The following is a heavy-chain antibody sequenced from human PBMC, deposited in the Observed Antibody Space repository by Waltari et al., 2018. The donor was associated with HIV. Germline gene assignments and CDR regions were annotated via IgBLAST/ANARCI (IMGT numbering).Heavy chain of an antibody. CDR1: GSLERDSR. CDR3: ARFPFASSWSADSFDV. D-gene: IGHD6-13*01. V-gene: IGHV3-33*01. CDR2: IWDDGSKK. Sequence: VGLEELRGRAVKLGRSRGLSSAVDGSLERDSRLHWVRQAPGKGLQWEAVIWDDGSKKENSDSVKGRFTNSKDNSKSTIFLQMNSLRVDDTAVYFWARFPFASSWSADSFDVWGPGTRITVSS. J-gene: IGHJ3*01.